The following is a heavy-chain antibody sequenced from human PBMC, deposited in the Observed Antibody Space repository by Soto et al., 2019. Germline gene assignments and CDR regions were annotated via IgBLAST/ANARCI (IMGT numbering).Heavy chain of an antibody. J-gene: IGHJ4*02. V-gene: IGHV4-31*03. CDR3: ARGELWWDY. CDR1: GGSISSGGDY. Sequence: QVQLQESGPGLVKPSQTLSLTCTVSGGSISSGGDYWTWIRQHPGRGLEWIGYIYYSGSTFYSPSLKSRAIISVDTSRNQFSLRLSSVTAADPAVYYCARGELWWDYWGQGTLVTVSS. CDR2: IYYSGST. D-gene: IGHD2-21*01.